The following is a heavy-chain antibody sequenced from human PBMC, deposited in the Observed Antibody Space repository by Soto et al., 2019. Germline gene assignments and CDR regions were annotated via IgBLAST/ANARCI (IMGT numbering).Heavy chain of an antibody. Sequence: SETLSLSCTVSGGSISRYYWSWIRQPPGKGLEWIGFIYYSGSTNYNPSLRSRVTISVDTSKNYFSLKLSSVTAADTAVYYCARHNYDYIWGSPYYFDYWGQGTLVTVSS. J-gene: IGHJ4*02. CDR2: IYYSGST. CDR1: GGSISRYY. D-gene: IGHD3-16*01. V-gene: IGHV4-59*08. CDR3: ARHNYDYIWGSPYYFDY.